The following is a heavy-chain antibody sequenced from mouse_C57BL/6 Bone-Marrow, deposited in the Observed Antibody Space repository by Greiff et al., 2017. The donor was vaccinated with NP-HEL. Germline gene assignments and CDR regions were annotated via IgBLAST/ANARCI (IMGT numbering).Heavy chain of an antibody. CDR1: GFTFTDYY. J-gene: IGHJ1*03. V-gene: IGHV7-3*01. CDR2: IRNKANGYTT. Sequence: EVMLVESGGGLVQPGGSLSLSCAASGFTFTDYYTSWVRQPPGKALEWLGFIRNKANGYTTEYSASVKGRFTISRDNSQSILYLQMNALRAEDSATYYCARFPSGYFDVWGTGTTVTVSS. CDR3: ARFPSGYFDV.